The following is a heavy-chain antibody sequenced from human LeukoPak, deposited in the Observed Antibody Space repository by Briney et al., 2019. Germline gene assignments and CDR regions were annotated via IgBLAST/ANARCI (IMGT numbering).Heavy chain of an antibody. V-gene: IGHV4-34*01. CDR2: INHSGST. CDR1: GGSFSGYY. J-gene: IGHJ5*02. CDR3: ARHYGP. D-gene: IGHD3-16*01. Sequence: SETLSLTCAVYGGSFSGYYWSWIRQPSGKGLEWIGEINHSGSTNYNPSLKSRVIISVDTSKNQFSLKLSSVTAADTAVYYCARHYGPWGQGTLVTVSS.